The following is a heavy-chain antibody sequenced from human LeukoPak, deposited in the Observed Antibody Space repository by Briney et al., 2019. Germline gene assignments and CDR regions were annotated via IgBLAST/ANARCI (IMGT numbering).Heavy chain of an antibody. CDR3: ARGWFGSGSHFDY. J-gene: IGHJ4*02. Sequence: PSETLSLTCAVYGGSFSGYYWSRICQPPGKGLEWNGEINHSGRTNYNPSLQSRVPISVDTSKTQFSLKLSSVTAADTAVYYCARGWFGSGSHFDYWGQGTLVTVSS. V-gene: IGHV4-34*01. CDR2: INHSGRT. CDR1: GGSFSGYY. D-gene: IGHD3-10*01.